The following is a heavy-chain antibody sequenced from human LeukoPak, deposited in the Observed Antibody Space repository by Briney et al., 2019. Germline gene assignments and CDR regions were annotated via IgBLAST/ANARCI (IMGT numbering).Heavy chain of an antibody. CDR3: AELGITMIGGV. V-gene: IGHV3-48*03. D-gene: IGHD3-10*02. Sequence: TVGSLRISCAASGFTFSSYEMNWVRQAPGKVLQRVSYISSSGSTIYYADSVKGRFTISRDNAKNSLYLQMNSLRAEDTAVYYCAELGITMIGGVWGKGTTVTISS. J-gene: IGHJ6*04. CDR1: GFTFSSYE. CDR2: ISSSGSTI.